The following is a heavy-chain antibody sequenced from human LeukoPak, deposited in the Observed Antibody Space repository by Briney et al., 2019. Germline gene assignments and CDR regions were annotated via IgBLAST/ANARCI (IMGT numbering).Heavy chain of an antibody. Sequence: PSETLSLTCTVSGYSISSGYYWGWIRQPPGKGLEWIGSIYHSGSTYYNPSLKSRVTISVDTSKNQFSLKLSSVTAADTAVYYCARDGSSSWYGGATYFDYWGQGTLVTVSS. CDR3: ARDGSSSWYGGATYFDY. CDR1: GYSISSGYY. D-gene: IGHD6-13*01. V-gene: IGHV4-38-2*02. J-gene: IGHJ4*02. CDR2: IYHSGST.